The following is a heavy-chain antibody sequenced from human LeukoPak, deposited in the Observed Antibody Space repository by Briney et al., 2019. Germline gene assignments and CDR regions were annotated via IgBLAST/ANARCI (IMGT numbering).Heavy chain of an antibody. CDR1: GGSISSGSYY. J-gene: IGHJ6*03. Sequence: SQTLSLTCTVSGGSISSGSYYWSWIRQPAGKGLEWIGRIYTSGSTNYNPSLKSRVTISVDTSKNQFSLKLSSVTAADTAVYYCARQGCSGGSCYSAYYYMDVWGKGTTVTISS. V-gene: IGHV4-61*02. D-gene: IGHD2-15*01. CDR3: ARQGCSGGSCYSAYYYMDV. CDR2: IYTSGST.